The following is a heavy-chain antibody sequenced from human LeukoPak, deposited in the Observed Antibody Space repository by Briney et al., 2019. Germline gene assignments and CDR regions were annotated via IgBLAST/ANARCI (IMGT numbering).Heavy chain of an antibody. J-gene: IGHJ4*02. CDR3: ARATYYYDSSGSHFDY. CDR1: GYTFTSYG. Sequence: ASVKVSCKASGYTFTSYGISWVRQAAGQGLEWMGWISAYNGNTNYAQKLQGRVTMTTDTSTSTAYMELRSLRSDDTAVYYCARATYYYDSSGSHFDYWGQGTLVTVSS. V-gene: IGHV1-18*01. CDR2: ISAYNGNT. D-gene: IGHD3-22*01.